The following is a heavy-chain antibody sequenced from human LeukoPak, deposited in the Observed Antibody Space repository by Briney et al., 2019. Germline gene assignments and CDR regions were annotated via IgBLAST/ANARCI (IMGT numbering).Heavy chain of an antibody. CDR3: ARGQTRCGTSCYGADY. Sequence: PGGSLRLSCAASGFTFSSYAMHWVRQAPGKGLEYVSAISSNGGSTYYANSVKGRFTISRDNSKNTLYLQMGSLRAEDMAVYYCARGQTRCGTSCYGADYWGQGTLVTVSS. V-gene: IGHV3-64*01. D-gene: IGHD2-2*01. J-gene: IGHJ4*02. CDR2: ISSNGGST. CDR1: GFTFSSYA.